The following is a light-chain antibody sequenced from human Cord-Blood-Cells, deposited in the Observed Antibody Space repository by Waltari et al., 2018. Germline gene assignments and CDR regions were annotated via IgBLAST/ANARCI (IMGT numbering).Light chain of an antibody. CDR1: SSDGGGYNY. CDR2: EVS. J-gene: IGLJ3*02. Sequence: QSALTQPASVSGSPGQSITIPCTGTSSDGGGYNYVSWYQQHPGKAPKLMIYEVSNRPSGVSNRFAGSKSGNTASLTISGLQAEDEADYYCSSYTSSSTLVFGGGTKLTAL. V-gene: IGLV2-14*01. CDR3: SSYTSSSTLV.